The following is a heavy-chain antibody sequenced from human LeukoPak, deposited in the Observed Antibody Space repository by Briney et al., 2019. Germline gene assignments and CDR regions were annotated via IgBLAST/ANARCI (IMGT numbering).Heavy chain of an antibody. Sequence: PSETLSLTCAVYGGSFSGYYWSWIRQPPGKGREWIGEINHSGSTNYNPSLKSRVTISVDTSKNQFSLKLSSVTAADTAVYYCARGLRYFDWLLSTKKQNWFDPWGQGTLVTVSS. CDR3: ARGLRYFDWLLSTKKQNWFDP. J-gene: IGHJ5*02. D-gene: IGHD3-9*01. CDR1: GGSFSGYY. CDR2: INHSGST. V-gene: IGHV4-34*01.